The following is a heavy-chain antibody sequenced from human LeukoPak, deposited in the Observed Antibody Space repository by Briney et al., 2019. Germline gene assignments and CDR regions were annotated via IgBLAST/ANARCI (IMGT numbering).Heavy chain of an antibody. Sequence: PGGSLRLSCVASRFSFSSYAIHWVRQAPGKGLEWVAVISSDGSNKYYADSVKGRFTISRDDSKNTMFLQMNSLRAEDTAVYYCARTSNSGAYYVDALDIWGQGTMVIVSS. CDR3: ARTSNSGAYYVDALDI. CDR1: RFSFSSYA. CDR2: ISSDGSNK. D-gene: IGHD1-26*01. V-gene: IGHV3-30-3*01. J-gene: IGHJ3*02.